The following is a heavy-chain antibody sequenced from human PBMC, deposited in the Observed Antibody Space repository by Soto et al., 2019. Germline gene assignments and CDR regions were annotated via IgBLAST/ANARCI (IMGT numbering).Heavy chain of an antibody. J-gene: IGHJ6*02. CDR3: ARSVDTAMHGYYYYGMDV. Sequence: ASVKVSCEASGGTFSSYAISWVRQAPGQGLEWMGGIIPIFGTANYAQKFQGRVTITADESKSTAYMELRSLRSEDTAVYYCARSVDTAMHGYYYYGMDVWGQGTMVTVSS. D-gene: IGHD5-18*01. V-gene: IGHV1-69*13. CDR2: IIPIFGTA. CDR1: GGTFSSYA.